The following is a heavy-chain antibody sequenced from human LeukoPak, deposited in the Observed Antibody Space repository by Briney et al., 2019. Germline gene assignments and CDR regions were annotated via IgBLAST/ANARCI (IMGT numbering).Heavy chain of an antibody. J-gene: IGHJ4*02. Sequence: PGGSLRLSCAASGFTVSRNYMTWVRQAPGKGLEWVSVVYSNNSTYYADSVKGRFTTSRDSSNNTLYLQMNSLRVEDTAIYYCARGITMMIVAPGYWGQGTLVTVSS. D-gene: IGHD3-22*01. CDR3: ARGITMMIVAPGY. CDR1: GFTVSRNY. V-gene: IGHV3-53*01. CDR2: VYSNNST.